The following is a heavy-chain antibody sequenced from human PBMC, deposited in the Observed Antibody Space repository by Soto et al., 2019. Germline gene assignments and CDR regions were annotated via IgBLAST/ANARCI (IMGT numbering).Heavy chain of an antibody. V-gene: IGHV3-48*01. CDR2: ISSSSSTI. J-gene: IGHJ4*02. CDR1: GFTFNIYS. CDR3: LRIGGGSPVDY. Sequence: DVQLVEYGGGLVRPGGSLRLSCAASGFTFNIYSMNWVRQAPGKGLEWVSYISSSSSTIYYAESVKGRFTISRDNAKNSLYLQMNSLRAEDTAVYYWLRIGGGSPVDYWCQGTLVTVSS.